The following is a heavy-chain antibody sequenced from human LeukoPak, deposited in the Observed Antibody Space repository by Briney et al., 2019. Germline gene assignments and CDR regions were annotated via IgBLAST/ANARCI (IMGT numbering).Heavy chain of an antibody. CDR1: GYTFTTYP. V-gene: IGHV1-3*04. J-gene: IGHJ4*02. CDR2: SNTGNAYT. Sequence: ASVTVSCKASGYTFTTYPIHWVRQAPGQRLEWMGWSNTGNAYTEFSQKFQGRVTITTDTSASAIYMELSSLRSEDTAVYYCAREDIVATRVPDYWGQGTLVTVSS. D-gene: IGHD5-12*01. CDR3: AREDIVATRVPDY.